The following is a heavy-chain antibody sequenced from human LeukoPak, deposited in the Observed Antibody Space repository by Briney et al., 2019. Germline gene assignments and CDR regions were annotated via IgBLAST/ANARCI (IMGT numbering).Heavy chain of an antibody. D-gene: IGHD6-19*01. Sequence: GESLKISCKGSGYSFTSYWIGWVRQMPGKGLEWMGIIYPGDSDTRYSPSFQGQVTISADKSISTAYLQWSSLKASDTAMYYCARLSGSAGPYYYYGMDVWGQGTTVTVS. V-gene: IGHV5-51*01. CDR1: GYSFTSYW. CDR3: ARLSGSAGPYYYYGMDV. J-gene: IGHJ6*02. CDR2: IYPGDSDT.